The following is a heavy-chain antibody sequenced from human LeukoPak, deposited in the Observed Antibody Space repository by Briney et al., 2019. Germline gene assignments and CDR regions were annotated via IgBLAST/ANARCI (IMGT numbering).Heavy chain of an antibody. CDR2: IHSSGSS. J-gene: IGHJ4*02. V-gene: IGHV4-59*01. Sequence: SETLSLTCPVSGCSISNYYWSWIRQPPGKGLEWVGYIHSSGSSNFHPSLRSRVTISVDTSKNQFSLKLSSVTAADTAVYYCARGIAAAGTYYFDYWGQGTLVTVSS. CDR3: ARGIAAAGTYYFDY. D-gene: IGHD6-13*01. CDR1: GCSISNYY.